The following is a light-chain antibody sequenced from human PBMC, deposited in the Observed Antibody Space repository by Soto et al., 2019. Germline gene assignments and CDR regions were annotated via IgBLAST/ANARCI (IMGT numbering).Light chain of an antibody. J-gene: IGLJ1*01. CDR2: EVS. V-gene: IGLV2-14*01. Sequence: QSALTQPASVSGSPGQSITISCTGTSSDVGGYNYVSWYQQHPGIAPKLMIYEVSNRPSGVSNRFSCSKSGNTASLTISGLQAEDEADYYCSSYTSGTARVFGTGTKVTVL. CDR1: SSDVGGYNY. CDR3: SSYTSGTARV.